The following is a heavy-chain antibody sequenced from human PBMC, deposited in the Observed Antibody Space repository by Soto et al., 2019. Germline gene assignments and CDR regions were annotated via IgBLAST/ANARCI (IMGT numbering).Heavy chain of an antibody. D-gene: IGHD6-19*01. V-gene: IGHV5-51*07. J-gene: IGHJ4*02. CDR3: ARRPGHSPWAGSYFDY. Sequence: SQNRSGKVPGCHVSSYWIGCVHQLPGKGLEWMGIIYPGDSDTRYSPSFQGQVTISADKSISTAYLQWSSLKASDTAMYYCARRPGHSPWAGSYFDYWGQGTLVTVSS. CDR2: IYPGDSDT. CDR1: GCHVSSYW.